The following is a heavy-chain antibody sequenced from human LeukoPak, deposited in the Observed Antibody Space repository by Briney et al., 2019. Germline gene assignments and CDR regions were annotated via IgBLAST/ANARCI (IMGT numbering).Heavy chain of an antibody. CDR3: ARAPFTGDAFDI. V-gene: IGHV4-59*02. J-gene: IGHJ3*02. Sequence: PSETLSLTCTVSGDSVSIYYWSWIRQPPGKGLEWIGYMYYSGSFNYNPSLKSRVTISGDTSKNHLSLNLIYVIAADTAVYYCARAPFTGDAFDIWGQGTMVTVSS. CDR2: MYYSGSF. CDR1: GDSVSIYY. D-gene: IGHD2/OR15-2a*01.